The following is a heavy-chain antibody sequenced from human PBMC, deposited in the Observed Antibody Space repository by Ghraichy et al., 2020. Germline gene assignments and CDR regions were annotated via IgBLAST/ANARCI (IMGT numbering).Heavy chain of an antibody. Sequence: LSLTCTVSGGSISSGGYYWSWIRQHPGKGLEWIGYIYYSGSTYYNPSLKSRVTISVDTSKNQFSLKLSSVTAADTAVYYCAREGCSGGSCYGRIDYWGQGTLVTVSS. D-gene: IGHD2-15*01. J-gene: IGHJ4*02. CDR1: GGSISSGGYY. CDR3: AREGCSGGSCYGRIDY. V-gene: IGHV4-31*03. CDR2: IYYSGST.